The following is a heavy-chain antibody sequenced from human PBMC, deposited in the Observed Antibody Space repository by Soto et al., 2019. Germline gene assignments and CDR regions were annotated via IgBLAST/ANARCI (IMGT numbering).Heavy chain of an antibody. D-gene: IGHD5-18*01. Sequence: FEILSLTYTVSGGSINTFYWSWVRKTAGKGLEWIGRIFSSGSTSFNPSLESRVAMPVDTSKNHSPLNLSSVPAPDMAVYYCAREGSYIAYNFAHGIQLWSLDFWGPGALVTVS. CDR1: GGSINTFY. V-gene: IGHV4-4*07. CDR3: AREGSYIAYNFAHGIQLWSLDF. CDR2: IFSSGST. J-gene: IGHJ4*02.